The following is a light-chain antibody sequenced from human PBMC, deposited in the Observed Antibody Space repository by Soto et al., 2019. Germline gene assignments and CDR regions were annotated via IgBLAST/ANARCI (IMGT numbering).Light chain of an antibody. J-gene: IGKJ5*01. CDR1: QSVLYSSNNKNY. Sequence: DIVMTQSPDSLAVSLGERATINCKSSQSVLYSSNNKNYLAWYQQKSGKPPKLLIYWASTRESGVPDRFSGSGSATDFTLTISSLQAEDVAVYYCQQYYSTPINFGQGTRLEIK. CDR3: QQYYSTPIN. CDR2: WAS. V-gene: IGKV4-1*01.